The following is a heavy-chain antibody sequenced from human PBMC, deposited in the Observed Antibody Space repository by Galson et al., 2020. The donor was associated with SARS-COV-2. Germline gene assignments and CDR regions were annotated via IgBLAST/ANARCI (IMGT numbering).Heavy chain of an antibody. Sequence: GSLRLSCAASGFTFSNAWMSWVRQAPGKGLEWVGRIKSKTDGGTPDYAAPVKGRFTISRDDSKNTLYLQMNSLKTEDTAVYYCTTDPVVGTSSQNYYYYYYMDVWGKVATVSVSS. CDR3: TTDPVVGTSSQNYYYYYYMDV. CDR1: GFTFSNAW. V-gene: IGHV3-15*01. D-gene: IGHD2-2*01. CDR2: IKSKTDGGTP. J-gene: IGHJ6*03.